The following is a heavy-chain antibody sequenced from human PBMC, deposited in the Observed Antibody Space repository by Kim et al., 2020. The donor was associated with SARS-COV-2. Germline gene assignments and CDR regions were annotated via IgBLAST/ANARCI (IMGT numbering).Heavy chain of an antibody. CDR2: IKQDGSEK. V-gene: IGHV3-7*03. Sequence: GGSLRLSCAASGFTFSSYWMSWVRQAPGKGLEWVANIKQDGSEKYYVDSVKGRFTISRDNAKNSLYLQMNSLRAEDTAVYYCARDQLRYFASFDPWGQGTLVTVSS. CDR1: GFTFSSYW. J-gene: IGHJ5*02. CDR3: ARDQLRYFASFDP. D-gene: IGHD3-9*01.